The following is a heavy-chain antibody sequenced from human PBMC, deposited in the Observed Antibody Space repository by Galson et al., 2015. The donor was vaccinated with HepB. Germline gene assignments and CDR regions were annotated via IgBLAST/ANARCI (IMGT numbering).Heavy chain of an antibody. CDR3: VRPRGAGAGDYQNWYFDL. D-gene: IGHD4-17*01. V-gene: IGHV3-30*03. CDR2: ISYTGTYT. J-gene: IGHJ2*01. Sequence: SLRLSCAASGFTFSSYGMHWVRQAPGKGLEWVAVISYTGTYTGYADFGRGRFTISRDNSKNALYLQMNSLRVEDTALYYCVRPRGAGAGDYQNWYFDLWGRGTLVTVSS. CDR1: GFTFSSYG.